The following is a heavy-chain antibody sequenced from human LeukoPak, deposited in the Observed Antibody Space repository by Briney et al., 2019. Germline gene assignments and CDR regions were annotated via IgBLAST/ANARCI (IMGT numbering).Heavy chain of an antibody. CDR1: GCSRDTFTNYW. J-gene: IGHJ4*02. D-gene: IGHD3-22*01. Sequence: PGASLQISCKDSGCSRDTFTNYWIAWVRQMPGKGLEWMGIIYPRDSETKYSPSFQGQVTMSADRSITTAYLRWSSLKASDTAMYYCARSGGYDYYDYWGQGTLVSVSS. CDR2: IYPRDSET. V-gene: IGHV5-51*01. CDR3: ARSGGYDYYDY.